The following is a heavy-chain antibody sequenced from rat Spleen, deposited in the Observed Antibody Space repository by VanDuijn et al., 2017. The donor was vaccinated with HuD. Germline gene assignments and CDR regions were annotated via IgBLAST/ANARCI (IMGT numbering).Heavy chain of an antibody. CDR1: GFRFNKYW. D-gene: IGHD1-1*01. J-gene: IGHJ2*01. CDR2: ISNTGGNI. V-gene: IGHV5-31*01. Sequence: EVQLVESGGGLVQPGRSLKVSCVASGFRFNKYWMNWIRQAPGKGLEWVASISNTGGNINYPDSVKGRFTVSRDNAQNTLYLQMNSLRSEDTATYYCTRDRTVAFDYWGQGVMVTVSS. CDR3: TRDRTVAFDY.